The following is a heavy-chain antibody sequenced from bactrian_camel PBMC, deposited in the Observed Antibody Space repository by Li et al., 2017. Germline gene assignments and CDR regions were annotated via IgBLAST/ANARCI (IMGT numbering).Heavy chain of an antibody. V-gene: IGHV3S40*01. J-gene: IGHJ4*01. Sequence: QLVESGGDLVQPGGSLRLSCAASGFSFNLYDLSWVRQAPGKGLEWVSAIVSGGRGSTYYADSVKGRFAISRDNAKNTLALQLNSLKIEDTAMYYCSRHRGFDDHYYFREEYWGQGTQVTVS. CDR3: SRHRGFDDHYYFREEY. D-gene: IGHD3*01. CDR1: GFSFNLYD. CDR2: IVSGGRGST.